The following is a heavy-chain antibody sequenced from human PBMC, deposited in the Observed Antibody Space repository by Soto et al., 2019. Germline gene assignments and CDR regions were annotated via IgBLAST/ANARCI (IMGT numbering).Heavy chain of an antibody. Sequence: QVQLQESGPGLVTPSGNLSLICFVSGASISSANWWRWVRQPPGEGLERIGEIYHGGNTNYNPSPHRRVTITVHKSKTQFSMKLTSANAADPDVYYFATLYYNDSSAFLQYWGQGTRAIVSS. D-gene: IGHD3-22*01. CDR2: IYHGGNT. J-gene: IGHJ1*01. CDR1: GASISSANW. V-gene: IGHV4-4*02. CDR3: ATLYYNDSSAFLQY.